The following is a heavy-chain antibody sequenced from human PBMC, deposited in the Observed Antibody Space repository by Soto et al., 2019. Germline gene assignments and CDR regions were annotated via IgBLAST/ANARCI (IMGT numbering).Heavy chain of an antibody. D-gene: IGHD1-26*01. CDR3: AREVISPATSDAFDI. V-gene: IGHV4-31*03. Sequence: QVQLQESGPGLVKPSQTLSVTCTVSGGSLSSDNFFWSWVRQHPETGLEWVGYIYHTGAAYYNPSLKSRLTISLDTSKNRFSLSLISVTAADTAVYYCAREVISPATSDAFDIWDQGTMVTVSS. J-gene: IGHJ3*02. CDR2: IYHTGAA. CDR1: GGSLSSDNFF.